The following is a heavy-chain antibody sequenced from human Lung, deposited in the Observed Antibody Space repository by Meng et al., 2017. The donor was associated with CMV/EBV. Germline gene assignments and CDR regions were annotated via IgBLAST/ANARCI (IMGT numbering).Heavy chain of an antibody. V-gene: IGHV1-18*01. J-gene: IGHJ4*02. CDR2: INAYNGDT. D-gene: IGHD1-26*01. CDR3: ARVEVGITSRDY. Sequence: VQVVQSGAEVRKPGASVKVSCKAFGYTITHYGITWVRQAPGPGLEWMGWINAYNGDTNYAQTLQGRVTMTTDTSTSTAYMELRSLRSDDTAVYYCARVEVGITSRDYWGQGTLVTVSS. CDR1: GYTITHYG.